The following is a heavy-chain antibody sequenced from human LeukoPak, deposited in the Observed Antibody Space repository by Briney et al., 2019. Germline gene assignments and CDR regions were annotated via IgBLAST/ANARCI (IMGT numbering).Heavy chain of an antibody. Sequence: GGSLRLSCAASGFTFSSYAMHWVRQAPSKGLEWVAVISYDGSNKYYADSVKGRFTISRDNPTTTLYRQRTSRRAEDTAGYYGASDIVVVPAATHDYWGQGTLVTVSS. CDR3: ASDIVVVPAATHDY. CDR1: GFTFSSYA. D-gene: IGHD2-2*01. J-gene: IGHJ4*02. CDR2: ISYDGSNK. V-gene: IGHV3-30-3*01.